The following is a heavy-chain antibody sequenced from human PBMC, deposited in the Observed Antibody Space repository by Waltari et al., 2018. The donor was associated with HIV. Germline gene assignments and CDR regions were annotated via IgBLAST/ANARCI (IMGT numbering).Heavy chain of an antibody. CDR1: GGSIRSSSYY. V-gene: IGHV4-39*01. D-gene: IGHD3-9*01. J-gene: IGHJ4*02. Sequence: QLHLQESGPGLVKPSETLSLTCTVSGGSIRSSSYYWGWIRQPPEKGLEWIGSIYYSGSTYYTPSLKSRVIISVDTSKNQFSVKLSSVTAADTAVYYCARMGQTDDILTGHHYWGQGTLVTVSS. CDR2: IYYSGST. CDR3: ARMGQTDDILTGHHY.